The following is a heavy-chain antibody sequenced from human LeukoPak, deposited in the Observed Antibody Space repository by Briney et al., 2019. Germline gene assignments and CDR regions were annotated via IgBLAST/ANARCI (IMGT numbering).Heavy chain of an antibody. CDR3: ARSSPREYAFDI. CDR1: GGSISSYY. Sequence: PSETLSLTCTVSGGSISSYYWSWIRQPPGKGLEWIGYIYYSGSTNYNPSLKSRVTISVDTSKNQFSLKLSSVTAADTAMYYCARSSPREYAFDIWGQGTMVTVSS. CDR2: IYYSGST. J-gene: IGHJ3*02. V-gene: IGHV4-59*12.